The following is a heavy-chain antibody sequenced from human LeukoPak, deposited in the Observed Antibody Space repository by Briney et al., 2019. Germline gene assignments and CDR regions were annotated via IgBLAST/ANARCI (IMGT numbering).Heavy chain of an antibody. V-gene: IGHV3-53*01. Sequence: PGGSLRLSCSASGFTVSNNYMSWVRQAPGKGLEWDSVIYSGGSTYYADSVKGRFTLSRDKSKNTLYLQLNSLRAEDTAVYYCARPGDYVGYFDYWGQGAQVTVSS. CDR3: ARPGDYVGYFDY. CDR2: IYSGGST. CDR1: GFTVSNNY. J-gene: IGHJ4*02. D-gene: IGHD4-17*01.